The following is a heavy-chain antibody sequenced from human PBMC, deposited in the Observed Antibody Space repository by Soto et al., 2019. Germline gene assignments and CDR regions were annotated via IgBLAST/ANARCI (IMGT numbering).Heavy chain of an antibody. J-gene: IGHJ3*02. CDR2: INPGTGAT. Sequence: GASVKVYCKASGYTFSRYYMHWVRQANRQGLEWVGLINPGTGATTYAQKFQGRATMTSDTSTSTVYMELRSLTSEDTAVYYCARDHIAAADTYALDIWGQGTLVTVSS. CDR3: ARDHIAAADTYALDI. CDR1: GYTFSRYY. D-gene: IGHD6-25*01. V-gene: IGHV1-46*01.